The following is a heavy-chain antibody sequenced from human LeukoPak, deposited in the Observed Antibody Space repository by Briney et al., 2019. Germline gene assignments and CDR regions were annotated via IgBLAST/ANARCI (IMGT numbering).Heavy chain of an antibody. CDR3: ARGGVGGNYGLDQIDY. V-gene: IGHV1-2*02. CDR2: LNPNSGAT. CDR1: GYSFTGYY. D-gene: IGHD1-7*01. J-gene: IGHJ4*02. Sequence: ASVKVSCKASGYSFTGYYIHWVRQAPVQGLEWMGWLNPNSGATMYAQKFQGRVTMTRDTSISTVCMDVTRLRSDDTAIYFCARGGVGGNYGLDQIDYWGQGTLVTVSS.